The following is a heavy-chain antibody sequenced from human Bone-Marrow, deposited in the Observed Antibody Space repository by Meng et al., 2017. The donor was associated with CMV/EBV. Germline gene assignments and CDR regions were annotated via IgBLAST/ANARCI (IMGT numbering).Heavy chain of an antibody. D-gene: IGHD2-2*01. CDR2: FDPEDGET. J-gene: IGHJ4*02. CDR3: ATAVVVPAAIDYFDY. V-gene: IGHV1-24*01. Sequence: ASVKVSCKVSGYTLTELSMHWVRQAPGKGLEWMGGFDPEDGETIYAQKFQGRVTMTEDTSTDTAYMELSSRRSEDTAVYYCATAVVVPAAIDYFDYWGQGTLVTVSS. CDR1: GYTLTELS.